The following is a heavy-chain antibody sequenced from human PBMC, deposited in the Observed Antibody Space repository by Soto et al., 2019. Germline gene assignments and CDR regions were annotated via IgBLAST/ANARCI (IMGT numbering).Heavy chain of an antibody. CDR1: GGTFSSYA. CDR2: IIPIFGTA. J-gene: IGHJ5*02. CDR3: SRDFPSSGSDP. V-gene: IGHV1-69*01. Sequence: QVQLVQSGAEVKKPGSSVKVSCKASGGTFSSYAITWVRQAPGQGLEWMGGIIPIFGTANYSQKFQGRGTITADETFTTAYMELSSLRSDETAVYYCSRDFPSSGSDPWGQGTLVTVSS. D-gene: IGHD3-10*01.